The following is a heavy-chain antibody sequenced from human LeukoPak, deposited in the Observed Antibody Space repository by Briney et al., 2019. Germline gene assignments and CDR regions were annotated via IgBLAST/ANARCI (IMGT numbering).Heavy chain of an antibody. CDR3: ARGPTVTFNYHYGMDV. V-gene: IGHV3-72*01. J-gene: IGHJ6*02. CDR1: GFTFSDHY. Sequence: PGGSLRLSCATSGFTFSDHYMDWVRQAPGKGLEWVARTRTKAKDYTTEYAASVKGRFTVSRDESMHSLYLQMNGLKTEDTAVYYCARGPTVTFNYHYGMDVWGQGTTVTVSS. D-gene: IGHD4-17*01. CDR2: TRTKAKDYTT.